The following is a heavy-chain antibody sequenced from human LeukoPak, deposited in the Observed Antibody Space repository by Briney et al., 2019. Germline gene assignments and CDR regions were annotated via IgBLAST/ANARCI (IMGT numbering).Heavy chain of an antibody. J-gene: IGHJ5*02. CDR3: AKETWASNFYSLFSP. Sequence: GGSLRLSCAASGFTFSSYAMSWVRQAPGKGLEWVSAISVGGDNTYYADSVKGRFTISRDNSKNTLYLQMNRLRAEDTAVYYCAKETWASNFYSLFSPWGQGTLVTVSS. V-gene: IGHV3-23*01. D-gene: IGHD1-26*01. CDR2: ISVGGDNT. CDR1: GFTFSSYA.